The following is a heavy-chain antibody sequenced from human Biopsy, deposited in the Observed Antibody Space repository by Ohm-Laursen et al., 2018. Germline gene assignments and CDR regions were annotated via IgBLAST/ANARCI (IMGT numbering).Heavy chain of an antibody. CDR3: ARDPHGEGRDYGSYFDY. V-gene: IGHV1-18*01. D-gene: IGHD4-17*01. CDR2: ISAYNGHT. CDR1: GYPFITYG. Sequence: ASVKVSCKASGYPFITYGISWVRQAPGQGLEWMGWISAYNGHTRFARKFQDRVTMTTDTSTTTAYMDLRSLRSDDTAVYYCARDPHGEGRDYGSYFDYWGQGTLVTVSS. J-gene: IGHJ4*02.